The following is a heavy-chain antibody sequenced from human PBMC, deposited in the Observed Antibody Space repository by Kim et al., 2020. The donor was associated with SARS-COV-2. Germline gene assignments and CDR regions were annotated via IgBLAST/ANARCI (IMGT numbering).Heavy chain of an antibody. J-gene: IGHJ4*02. CDR2: ITWDGGFT. CDR3: AKDPRTSGWYYLDS. V-gene: IGHV3-43*01. D-gene: IGHD6-19*01. CDR1: GFTFHDYS. Sequence: GGSLRLSCAASGFTFHDYSLHWVRQAPGKGLEWVSVITWDGGFTYYAESVKGRFIVSRDNSASSLYLDMLSLRAEDSAFYYCAKDPRTSGWYYLDSWGQG.